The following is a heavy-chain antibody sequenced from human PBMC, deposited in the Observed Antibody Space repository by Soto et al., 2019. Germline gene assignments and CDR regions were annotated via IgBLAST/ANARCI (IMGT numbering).Heavy chain of an antibody. CDR1: GGTFSSYT. D-gene: IGHD1-26*01. V-gene: IGHV1-69*02. CDR3: ARLRDSDGMDV. Sequence: QVQLVQSGAEVKKPGSSVKVSCKASGGTFSSYTISWVRQAPGQGLEWMGRIIPILGIANYAQKFQGRVTISADKSTSTAYMELSSLRSEDTAVYYCARLRDSDGMDVWGQGTRVTGSS. CDR2: IIPILGIA. J-gene: IGHJ6*02.